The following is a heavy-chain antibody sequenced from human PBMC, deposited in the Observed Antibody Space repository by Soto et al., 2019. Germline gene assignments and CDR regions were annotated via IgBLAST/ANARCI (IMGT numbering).Heavy chain of an antibody. D-gene: IGHD6-25*01. J-gene: IGHJ4*02. CDR2: INPNSGGT. Sequence: GASVKVSCKASGYTFTGYYIHWVRQAPGQGLEWMGWINPNSGGTNYAQKFQGWVTMTRDTSISTAYMELSRLRSDDTAVYYCARDLAAATFDYWGQGTLVTVSS. V-gene: IGHV1-2*04. CDR3: ARDLAAATFDY. CDR1: GYTFTGYY.